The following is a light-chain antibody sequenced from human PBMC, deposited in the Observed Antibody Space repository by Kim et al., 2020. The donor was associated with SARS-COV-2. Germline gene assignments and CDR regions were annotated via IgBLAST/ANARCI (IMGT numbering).Light chain of an antibody. J-gene: IGLJ2*01. V-gene: IGLV3-19*01. Sequence: SSELTQDAAVSVALGQTVRITCQGDSLRSFYATWYQQRPRQAPVLVIYGRNNRPSGIPDRFSGSSSGNTASLTITGAQAEDEADYYCSSRDSSGYVIFGGGTQLTVL. CDR2: GRN. CDR1: SLRSFY. CDR3: SSRDSSGYVI.